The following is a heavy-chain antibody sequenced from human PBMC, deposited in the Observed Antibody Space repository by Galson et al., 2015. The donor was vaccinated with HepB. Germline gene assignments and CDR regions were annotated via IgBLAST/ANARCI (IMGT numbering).Heavy chain of an antibody. V-gene: IGHV3-33*01. CDR1: GFVFSRHG. CDR2: VWYDGTKQ. CDR3: WMIGTDFDY. Sequence: SLRLSCAASGFVFSRHGMHWARQAPGKGLEWVAVVWYDGTKQYYSESVEGRFTISRDNSKNMVYLQMNSLRVDDTAVYYCWMIGTDFDYWGQGTLVTVSS. J-gene: IGHJ4*02. D-gene: IGHD2-21*01.